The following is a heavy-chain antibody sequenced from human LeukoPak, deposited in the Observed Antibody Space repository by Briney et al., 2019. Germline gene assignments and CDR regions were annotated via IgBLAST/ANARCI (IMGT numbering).Heavy chain of an antibody. CDR3: AKEWGSRPYGSGIF. V-gene: IGHV3-23*01. Sequence: PGGSLRLSCAASGFTFSSCAMSWVRQAPGKGLEWVSATSGSGGSTYYADSVKGRFTISRDNSKNTLYLQMNSLRAEDTAVYYCAKEWGSRPYGSGIFWGQGTLVTVSS. CDR2: TSGSGGST. J-gene: IGHJ4*02. D-gene: IGHD3-10*01. CDR1: GFTFSSCA.